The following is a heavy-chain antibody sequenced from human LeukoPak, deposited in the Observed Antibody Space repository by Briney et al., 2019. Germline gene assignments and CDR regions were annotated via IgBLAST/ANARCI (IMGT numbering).Heavy chain of an antibody. D-gene: IGHD4-17*01. CDR1: GFTFNNYG. V-gene: IGHV3-30*02. CDR2: IRYNGNNQ. J-gene: IGHJ4*02. Sequence: GGSLRLSCAASGFTFNNYGMHWVRQAPGKGLEWVAFIRYNGNNQYYADSVKGRFTISRDNSKNTLYLQMNSLRAEDTAVYYCARASTVTPGYWGQGTLVTVSS. CDR3: ARASTVTPGY.